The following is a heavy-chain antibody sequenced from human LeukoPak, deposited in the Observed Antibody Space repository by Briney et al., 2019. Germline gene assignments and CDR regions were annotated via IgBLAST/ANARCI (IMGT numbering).Heavy chain of an antibody. V-gene: IGHV3-7*01. J-gene: IGHJ4*02. CDR2: INQDGGEI. CDR1: GFTFSSSW. D-gene: IGHD6-19*01. CDR3: ARDGVAGY. Sequence: PGGSLRLSCAASGFTFSSSWMTWVRQAPGKGLEWVASINQDGGEIHYVDSVKGRFTISRDNAKNSLYLQMNSLRAEDTAVYYCARDGVAGYWGQGTLVTVSS.